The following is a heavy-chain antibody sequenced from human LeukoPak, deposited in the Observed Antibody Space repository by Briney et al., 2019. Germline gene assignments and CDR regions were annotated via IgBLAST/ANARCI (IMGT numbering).Heavy chain of an antibody. CDR3: ARDRGAYCGGECYLGSAY. CDR2: IAGSSGYI. D-gene: IGHD2-21*01. Sequence: WGSLRLSGAASGFTVSSNYMSWVAQAPGKGLEWVSPIAGSSGYISYADPVRGRFTISTDNAKKSLYLQLTSLTAEDTAVYYCARDRGAYCGGECYLGSAYCGRGTLVTVSS. V-gene: IGHV3-21*01. J-gene: IGHJ4*01. CDR1: GFTVSSNY.